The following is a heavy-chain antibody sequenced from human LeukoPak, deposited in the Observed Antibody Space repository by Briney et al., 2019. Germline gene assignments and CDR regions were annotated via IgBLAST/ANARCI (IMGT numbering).Heavy chain of an antibody. CDR2: IYYTGSGST. CDR3: ARAQSITIFGSGYTRWFDP. D-gene: IGHD3-3*01. V-gene: IGHV4-59*08. Sequence: SETLSLTRTVSGDSISPYYWSWIRQPPGKGLEWIGYIYYTGSGSTSNNPSLKSRVTISVDTSKNQFSLKLSSVTAADTAVYYCARAQSITIFGSGYTRWFDPWGQGTLVTVSS. CDR1: GDSISPYY. J-gene: IGHJ5*02.